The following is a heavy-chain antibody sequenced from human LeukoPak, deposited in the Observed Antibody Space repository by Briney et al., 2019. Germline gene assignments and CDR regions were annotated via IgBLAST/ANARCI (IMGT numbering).Heavy chain of an antibody. Sequence: GGSLRLSCAASGFTFSDYYMSWIRQAPGNGLEWVSYVSSSGSTIYYADSVKGRFTISRDNAKNSLYLQMNSLRAEDTAVYYCARNYYGSSGYPPFDYWGQGTLVTVSS. D-gene: IGHD3-22*01. J-gene: IGHJ4*02. V-gene: IGHV3-11*01. CDR2: VSSSGSTI. CDR1: GFTFSDYY. CDR3: ARNYYGSSGYPPFDY.